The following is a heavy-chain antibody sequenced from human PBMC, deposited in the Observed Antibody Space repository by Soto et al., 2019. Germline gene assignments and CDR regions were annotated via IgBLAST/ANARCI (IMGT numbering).Heavy chain of an antibody. V-gene: IGHV4-30-2*01. J-gene: IGHJ4*02. CDR3: ASLPATSDFDY. CDR2: IYHSGST. CDR1: GGSISSGGYS. D-gene: IGHD2-2*01. Sequence: SETLSLTCAVSGGSISSGGYSWSWIRQPPGKGLEWIGDIYHSGSTYYNPSLKSRVTISVDKSKNQFSLKLSSVTAADTAVYYCASLPATSDFDYWGQGTLVAVSS.